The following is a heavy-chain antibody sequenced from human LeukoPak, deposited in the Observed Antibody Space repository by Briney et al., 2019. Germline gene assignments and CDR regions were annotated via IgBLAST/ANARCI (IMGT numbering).Heavy chain of an antibody. Sequence: GGSLRLSCAASGFTFSSYSMNWVRQAPGKRLEWVSSISSSSSYIYYADSVKGRFTISRDNAKNSLYLQMNSLRAEDTAVYYCARELTYYYDSSGYYNTRGFDYWGQGTLVTVSS. D-gene: IGHD3-22*01. CDR2: ISSSSSYI. CDR3: ARELTYYYDSSGYYNTRGFDY. J-gene: IGHJ4*02. CDR1: GFTFSSYS. V-gene: IGHV3-21*01.